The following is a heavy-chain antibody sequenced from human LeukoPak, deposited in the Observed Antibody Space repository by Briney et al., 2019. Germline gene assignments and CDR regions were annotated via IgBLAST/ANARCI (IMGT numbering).Heavy chain of an antibody. Sequence: GGSLRLSCAASGLTFSGYDMHWVRQAPGKGLEWVAVISSDGSNKYYAGSVEGRFTISRDNYNNTLLLQMNSLRAEDTAVYYCARTDISGWSRPLDCWGQGTLVTVSS. D-gene: IGHD6-19*01. CDR1: GLTFSGYD. J-gene: IGHJ4*02. CDR2: ISSDGSNK. V-gene: IGHV3-30-3*01. CDR3: ARTDISGWSRPLDC.